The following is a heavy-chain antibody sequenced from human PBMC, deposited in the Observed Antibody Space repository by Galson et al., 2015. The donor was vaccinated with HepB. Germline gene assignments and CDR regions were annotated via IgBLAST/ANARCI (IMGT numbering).Heavy chain of an antibody. Sequence: SLRLSCAASGFTFISYAMHWVRQAPGKGLEWVAVISYDGSNKYYADSVKGRFTISRDNSKNTLYLQMNSLRVEDTAVYYCARAPSSGWYKRGPNDYWGQGTLVTVSS. V-gene: IGHV3-30-3*01. CDR2: ISYDGSNK. D-gene: IGHD6-19*01. CDR1: GFTFISYA. CDR3: ARAPSSGWYKRGPNDY. J-gene: IGHJ4*02.